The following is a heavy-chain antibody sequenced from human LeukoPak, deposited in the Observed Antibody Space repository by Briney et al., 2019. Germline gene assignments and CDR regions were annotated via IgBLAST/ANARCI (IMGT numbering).Heavy chain of an antibody. D-gene: IGHD3-10*01. CDR1: GYTFTSYD. CDR3: ARDLSYYYDSNWFDP. CDR2: MNPNSGNT. V-gene: IGHV1-8*01. J-gene: IGHJ5*02. Sequence: GASVEVSCKASGYTFTSYDINWVRQATGQGLEWMGWMNPNSGNTGYAQKFQGRVTMTRNTSISTAYMELRSLRSDDTAVYYCARDLSYYYDSNWFDPWGQGTLVTVSS.